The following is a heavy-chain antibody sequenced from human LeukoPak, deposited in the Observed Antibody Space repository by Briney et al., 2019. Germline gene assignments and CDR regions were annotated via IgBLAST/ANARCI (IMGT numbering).Heavy chain of an antibody. V-gene: IGHV4-61*08. J-gene: IGHJ5*02. CDR1: GGSISSGDYY. Sequence: SETLSLTCTVSGGSISSGDYYWSWIRQPPGKGLEWIGYIYYSGSTNYNPSLKSRVTISVDTSKNQFSLKLSSVTAADTAVYYCARGGGIAATRGDWFDPWGQGTLVTVSS. CDR3: ARGGGIAATRGDWFDP. CDR2: IYYSGST. D-gene: IGHD6-13*01.